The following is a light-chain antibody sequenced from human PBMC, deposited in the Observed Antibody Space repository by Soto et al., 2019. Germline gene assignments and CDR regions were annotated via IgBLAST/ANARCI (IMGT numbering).Light chain of an antibody. J-gene: IGKJ4*02. CDR3: QQYNVWPLT. V-gene: IGKV3-15*01. Sequence: EIVMTQSPVTLSVSPGDRATLSCRASQSVNSNLAWYQHKPGQTPKLLIYVASTRATGIPARFSGSGSGTEFTLTIRSLQSEDFAVYYWQQYNVWPLTFGGGTKVEFK. CDR2: VAS. CDR1: QSVNSN.